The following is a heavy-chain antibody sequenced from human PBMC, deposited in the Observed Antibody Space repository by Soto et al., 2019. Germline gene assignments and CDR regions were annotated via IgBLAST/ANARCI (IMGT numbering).Heavy chain of an antibody. CDR2: ISGSGGST. Sequence: VQLLESGGGLVQPGGSLRLSCAASGFTFSSYAMSWVRQAPGKGLEWVPAISGSGGSTYYADSVKGRFTISRDNSKNTLYLQMNSLRAEDTAVYYCAKDWSGSYRYSYWGQGTLVTVSS. V-gene: IGHV3-23*01. D-gene: IGHD1-26*01. J-gene: IGHJ4*02. CDR1: GFTFSSYA. CDR3: AKDWSGSYRYSY.